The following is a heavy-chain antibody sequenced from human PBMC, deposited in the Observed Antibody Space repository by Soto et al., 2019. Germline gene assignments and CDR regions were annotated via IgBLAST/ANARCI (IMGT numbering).Heavy chain of an antibody. V-gene: IGHV3-23*01. CDR3: AKDRIQDCTSISCYRGGDS. D-gene: IGHD3-3*02. CDR2: ISGSGSST. CDR1: GFNFNFYA. Sequence: EVHLLESGGGLVQPGGSLRLSCVASGFNFNFYAMNWVRQAPGKGLEWVSAISGSGSSTFYSDSVKGRFTTSRDNPKNTLYLEMNSLRAEDAAVYYCAKDRIQDCTSISCYRGGDSWGQGTLVTVSS. J-gene: IGHJ4*02.